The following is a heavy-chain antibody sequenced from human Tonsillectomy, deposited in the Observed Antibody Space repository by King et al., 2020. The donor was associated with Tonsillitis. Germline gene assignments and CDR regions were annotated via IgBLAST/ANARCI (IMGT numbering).Heavy chain of an antibody. J-gene: IGHJ4*02. V-gene: IGHV3-66*04. CDR1: GFTVSSNY. D-gene: IGHD1-1*01. CDR3: ARLEGGARDYFDY. Sequence: VQLVESGGSLVQPGGSLRLSCGASGFTVSSNYMNWVRQAPGKGLEWVSGIYSGGSTYYADSVKGRFTISRDNSKNTLYLQMSSLRAEDKAVYYCARLEGGARDYFDYWGQGTLVTVSS. CDR2: IYSGGST.